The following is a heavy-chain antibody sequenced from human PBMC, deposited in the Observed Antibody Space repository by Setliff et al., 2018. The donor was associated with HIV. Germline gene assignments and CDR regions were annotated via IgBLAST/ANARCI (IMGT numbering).Heavy chain of an antibody. Sequence: GGSLRLSCAASGFTFSTFWMSWVRQAPGKGLEWVANIKPDGSEKYYVDSVKGRFTISRDNTKNSLYLQMNSLRAEDTAVYFCARGDYNDSSDHYTDAFDIWGQGTMVTVSS. CDR1: GFTFSTFW. J-gene: IGHJ3*02. CDR3: ARGDYNDSSDHYTDAFDI. CDR2: IKPDGSEK. V-gene: IGHV3-7*04. D-gene: IGHD3-22*01.